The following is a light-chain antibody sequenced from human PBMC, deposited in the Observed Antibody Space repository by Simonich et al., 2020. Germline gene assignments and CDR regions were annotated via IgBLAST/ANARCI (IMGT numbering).Light chain of an antibody. CDR1: QSVSSN. CDR2: GAS. J-gene: IGKJ4*01. V-gene: IGKV3-15*01. Sequence: EIVMTQSPATLSVSPGERATLSCRASQSVSSNLAWYLQKPGQAPRLLIYGASTRATGIPARFRGSGSGTEFTLTISSLQSEDFAVYYCQQYNNWPPLTFGGGTKVEIK. CDR3: QQYNNWPPLT.